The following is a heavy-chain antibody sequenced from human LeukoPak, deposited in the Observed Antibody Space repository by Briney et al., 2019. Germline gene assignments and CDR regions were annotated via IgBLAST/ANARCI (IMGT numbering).Heavy chain of an antibody. D-gene: IGHD6-13*01. J-gene: IGHJ4*02. CDR2: IYSDGST. CDR1: GFTVSSNY. Sequence: PGGSLRLSCAVSGFTVSSNYMSWVRQAPGKGPEWVSVIYSDGSTYSADSVKGRFTISRDNSKNTLYLQINSLRAEDTAVYYCARGIAAAGTALYNWGQGTLLTVSS. CDR3: ARGIAAAGTALYN. V-gene: IGHV3-53*01.